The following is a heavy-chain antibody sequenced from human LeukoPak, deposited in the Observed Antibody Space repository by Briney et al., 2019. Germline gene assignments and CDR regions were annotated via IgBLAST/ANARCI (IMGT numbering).Heavy chain of an antibody. V-gene: IGHV4-39*01. J-gene: IGHJ4*02. CDR2: IYYSGNT. D-gene: IGHD1-7*01. CDR3: ARRRVGTKSFDY. Sequence: SETLSLTCAVYGGSLSGYYWGWIRQPPGKGLEWIGSIYYSGNTYINPSLKSRITISVDTSKNQFSLRLRSVTAADAAMYYCARRRVGTKSFDYWGQGTLVTVSS. CDR1: GGSLSGYY.